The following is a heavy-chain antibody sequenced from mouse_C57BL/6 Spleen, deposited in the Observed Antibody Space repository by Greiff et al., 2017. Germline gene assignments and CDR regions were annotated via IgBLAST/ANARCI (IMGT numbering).Heavy chain of an antibody. J-gene: IGHJ1*03. Sequence: QVQLQQPGAELVKPGASVKLSCKASGYTLTSYWMQWVKQRPGQGLEWIGEIDPSDSYTNYNQKFKGKATLTVDTSSSTAYMQLSSLTSEDSAVYYCARCYYGSSGYFDVWGTGTTVTVSS. CDR3: ARCYYGSSGYFDV. V-gene: IGHV1-50*01. CDR1: GYTLTSYW. CDR2: IDPSDSYT. D-gene: IGHD1-1*01.